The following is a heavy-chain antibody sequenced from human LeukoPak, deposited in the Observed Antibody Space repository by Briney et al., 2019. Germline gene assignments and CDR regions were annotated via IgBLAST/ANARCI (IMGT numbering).Heavy chain of an antibody. CDR1: GFTFSSYC. CDR3: AKDKLPYSSGWPFDY. CDR2: ISYDGSNN. D-gene: IGHD6-19*01. V-gene: IGHV3-30*18. J-gene: IGHJ4*02. Sequence: PGGSLRLSCAASGFTFSSYCMHWVRQAPGKGLEWVAVISYDGSNNYYADSVKGRFTISRDNSKNTLYLQMNSLRAEDTAVYYCAKDKLPYSSGWPFDYWGQGTLVTVSS.